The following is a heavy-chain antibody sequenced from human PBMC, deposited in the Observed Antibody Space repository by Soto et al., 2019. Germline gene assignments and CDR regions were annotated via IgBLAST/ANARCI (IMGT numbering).Heavy chain of an antibody. CDR2: IYYSGST. Sequence: SETLSLTCTVSGGSISSYYWSWIRQPPGKGLEWIGYIYYSGSTNYNPSLKSRVTISVDTSKNQFSLKLSSVTAADTAVYYCARTSYDSSGTAADPWGQGTLVTAPQ. CDR3: ARTSYDSSGTAADP. V-gene: IGHV4-59*12. CDR1: GGSISSYY. D-gene: IGHD3-22*01. J-gene: IGHJ5*02.